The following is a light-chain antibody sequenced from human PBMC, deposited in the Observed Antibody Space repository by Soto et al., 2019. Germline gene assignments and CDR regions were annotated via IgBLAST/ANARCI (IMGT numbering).Light chain of an antibody. Sequence: EIVLTQSPGILSLSPGERATLSCRASQSVRSTYLAWYQQKPGQAPRLRIHGASSRATGIPDRFSGRGSGTDFTLTISGLEPEDFAVYYCQYYSSSLSITFGQGTRLDIK. CDR1: QSVRSTY. J-gene: IGKJ5*01. V-gene: IGKV3-20*01. CDR3: QYYSSSLSIT. CDR2: GAS.